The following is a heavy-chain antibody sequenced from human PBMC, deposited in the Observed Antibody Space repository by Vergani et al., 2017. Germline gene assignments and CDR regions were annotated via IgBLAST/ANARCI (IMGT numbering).Heavy chain of an antibody. CDR3: ARLSFWSGSYMDV. J-gene: IGHJ6*03. V-gene: IGHV4-4*09. D-gene: IGHD3-3*01. CDR2: IYTSGST. Sequence: QVQLQESGPGLVKPSETLSLTCTVSGGSISSYYWSWIRQPPGKGLEWIGYIYTSGSTNYNPSLKSRVTISVDTAKNQVSLKLSSVTAADTAVYYCARLSFWSGSYMDVWGKGTTVTVSS. CDR1: GGSISSYY.